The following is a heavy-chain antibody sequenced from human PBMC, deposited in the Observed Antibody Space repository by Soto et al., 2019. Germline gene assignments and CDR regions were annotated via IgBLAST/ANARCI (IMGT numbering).Heavy chain of an antibody. CDR1: GGSISSADHY. CDR3: ARVRLTPNCFEY. Sequence: SETLSLTCTVSGGSISSADHYWGWIRQSPGKGLELIGYVYYRGSIYYKPSLESRVTISIDTSKNQFSLKLTSVTAADTAMYFCARVRLTPNCFEYWGPGTQFPVSS. D-gene: IGHD2-21*01. CDR2: VYYRGSI. V-gene: IGHV4-30-4*01. J-gene: IGHJ5*01.